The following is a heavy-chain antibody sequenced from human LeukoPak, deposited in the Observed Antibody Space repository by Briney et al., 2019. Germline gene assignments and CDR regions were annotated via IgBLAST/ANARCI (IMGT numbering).Heavy chain of an antibody. D-gene: IGHD3-22*01. Sequence: GGSLRLSCAASGFTFSSYWMSWVRQAPGKGLEWVANIKQDGSEKYYVDSVKGRFTISRDNAKNSLYLQMNSLRAEDTAVYYCARVLGYYYDSSGYDYFDYWGQGTLVTVSS. CDR3: ARVLGYYYDSSGYDYFDY. J-gene: IGHJ4*02. CDR1: GFTFSSYW. V-gene: IGHV3-7*01. CDR2: IKQDGSEK.